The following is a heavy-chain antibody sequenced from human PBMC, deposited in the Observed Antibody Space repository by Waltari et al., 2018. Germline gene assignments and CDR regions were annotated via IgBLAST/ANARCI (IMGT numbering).Heavy chain of an antibody. CDR3: ARPAYPYYYYGMDV. V-gene: IGHV3-53*01. J-gene: IGHJ6*02. D-gene: IGHD2-2*01. CDR2: IDSGGST. CDR1: GFTVSSNY. Sequence: EVQLVESGGGLIQPGGSLRLSCAASGFTVSSNYMSWVRQAPGKGLEWVSVIDSGGSTYYADSGKGRFTISRDNSKNTLYLQMNSLRAEDTAVYYCARPAYPYYYYGMDVWGQGTTVTVSS.